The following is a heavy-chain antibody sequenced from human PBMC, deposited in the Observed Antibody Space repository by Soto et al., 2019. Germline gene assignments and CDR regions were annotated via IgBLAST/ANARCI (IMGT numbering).Heavy chain of an antibody. Sequence: GGSLRLSCAASGFTFSSYAMSWVRQAPGKGLEWVSAISGSGGSTYYADSVKGRFTISRDNSKNTLYLQMNSLRAEDTAVYYCAKVDDSSGYYYVSSFDYWGQGTLVTVS. CDR2: ISGSGGST. CDR1: GFTFSSYA. D-gene: IGHD3-22*01. V-gene: IGHV3-23*01. CDR3: AKVDDSSGYYYVSSFDY. J-gene: IGHJ4*02.